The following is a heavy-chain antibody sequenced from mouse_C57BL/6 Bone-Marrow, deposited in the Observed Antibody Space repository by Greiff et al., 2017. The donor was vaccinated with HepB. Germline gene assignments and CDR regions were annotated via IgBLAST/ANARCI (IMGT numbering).Heavy chain of an antibody. Sequence: EVKLQESGGGLVKPGGSLKLSCAASGFTFSDYGMHWVRQAPEKGLEWVAYISSGSSTIYYADTVKGRFTISRDNAKNTLFLQMTSLRSEDTAMYYCARDTVYYFDYWGQGTTLTVSS. V-gene: IGHV5-17*01. D-gene: IGHD1-1*01. CDR2: ISSGSSTI. CDR1: GFTFSDYG. CDR3: ARDTVYYFDY. J-gene: IGHJ2*01.